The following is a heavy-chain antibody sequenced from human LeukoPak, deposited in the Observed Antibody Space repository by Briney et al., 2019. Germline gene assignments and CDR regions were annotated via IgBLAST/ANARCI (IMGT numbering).Heavy chain of an antibody. CDR2: IYPGDSDT. V-gene: IGHV5-51*01. CDR3: ARVGVSAAGQNYYYYYGMDV. CDR1: GYSFTSYW. D-gene: IGHD6-13*01. J-gene: IGHJ6*02. Sequence: GESLKISCKGSGYSFTSYWIGWVRQMPGKGLEWMGIIYPGDSDTRYSPSFQGQVTISADKSISTAYLQWSSLKASDTAMYYCARVGVSAAGQNYYYYYGMDVWGQGTTVTVSS.